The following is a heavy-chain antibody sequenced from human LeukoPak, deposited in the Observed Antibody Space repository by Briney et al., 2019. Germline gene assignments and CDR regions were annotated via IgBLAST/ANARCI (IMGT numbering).Heavy chain of an antibody. J-gene: IGHJ4*02. V-gene: IGHV4-30-4*01. CDR3: ARGSRDGYNWYYFDY. CDR1: GGSISSGDYY. D-gene: IGHD5-24*01. CDR2: INHSGST. Sequence: PSETLSLTCTVSGGSISSGDYYWRWIRQPQGRGLEWMVYINHSGSTYYNPSLKSRITISVDTSKNQFSLKLSSVTAADTAVYYCARGSRDGYNWYYFDYWGQGTLVTVSS.